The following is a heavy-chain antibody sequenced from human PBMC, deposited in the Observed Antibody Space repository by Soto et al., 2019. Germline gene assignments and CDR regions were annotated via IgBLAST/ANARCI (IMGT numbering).Heavy chain of an antibody. J-gene: IGHJ5*02. Sequence: QVQLQESGPGLVKPSQTLSLTCTVSGGSISSGGYYWSWIRQPPGKGLEWIGYIYYSGSTYYNPSLKSRVTISVDTSKNQFSLKLSSVTAADTAVYYCARDNHDYGDYVYWFDPWGQGTLVTVSS. CDR3: ARDNHDYGDYVYWFDP. CDR1: GGSISSGGYY. V-gene: IGHV4-31*03. CDR2: IYYSGST. D-gene: IGHD4-17*01.